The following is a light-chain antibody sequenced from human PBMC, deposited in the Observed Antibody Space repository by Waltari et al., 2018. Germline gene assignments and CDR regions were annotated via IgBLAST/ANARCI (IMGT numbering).Light chain of an antibody. CDR1: QGIRND. CDR2: AAS. V-gene: IGKV1-6*01. CDR3: LQDYNFPWT. J-gene: IGKJ1*01. Sequence: AIQLTQSPSSLSASVGDRVTITCRATQGIRNDLGWYQQKPGKAPKLLIYAASSLQSGVPSRFSGSGSGTDFTLTISSLQPEDFATYYCLQDYNFPWTFGQGTKVEIK.